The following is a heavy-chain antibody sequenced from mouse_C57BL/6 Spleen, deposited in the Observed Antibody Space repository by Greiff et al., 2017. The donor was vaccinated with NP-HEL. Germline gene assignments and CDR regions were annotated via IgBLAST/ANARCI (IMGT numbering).Heavy chain of an antibody. V-gene: IGHV1-82*01. D-gene: IGHD3-1*01. CDR1: GYAFSSSW. CDR2: IYPGDGDT. Sequence: QVHVKQSGPELVKPGASVKISCKASGYAFSSSWMNWVKQRPGKGLEWIGRIYPGDGDTNYNGKFKGKATLTADKSSSTAYMQLSSLTSEDSAVYFCASRGLWEGFAYWGQGTLVTVSA. J-gene: IGHJ3*01. CDR3: ASRGLWEGFAY.